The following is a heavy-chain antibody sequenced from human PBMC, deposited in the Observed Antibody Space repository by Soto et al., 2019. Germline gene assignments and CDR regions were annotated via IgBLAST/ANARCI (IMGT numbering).Heavy chain of an antibody. CDR2: IHPGASAT. Sequence: PVESLKISCNGSGYSFTSYWIGWLRQMPGQGFEAMGVIHPGASATRSSPTVQGQVTVSADKPLGTSQLQWSSLKASDTAMYYCARGPGGPYCGGDCYPCWGQGTLVTVSS. V-gene: IGHV5-51*01. D-gene: IGHD2-21*02. CDR3: ARGPGGPYCGGDCYPC. J-gene: IGHJ4*02. CDR1: GYSFTSYW.